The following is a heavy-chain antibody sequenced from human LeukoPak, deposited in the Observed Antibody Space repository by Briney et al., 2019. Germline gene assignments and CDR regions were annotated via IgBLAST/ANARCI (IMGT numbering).Heavy chain of an antibody. J-gene: IGHJ6*03. CDR2: IIPIFGTA. V-gene: IGHV1-69*05. D-gene: IGHD3-10*01. CDR3: ARGLSAGVDVYYYYTDV. CDR1: GGTFSRSA. Sequence: GASVKVSCKASGGTFSRSAISWVRQAPGQGLEWMGRIIPIFGTANYAQKFQGRVTITTDESTNTAYMELSSLRSEDTAVYYCARGLSAGVDVYYYYTDVWGKGTTVTVSS.